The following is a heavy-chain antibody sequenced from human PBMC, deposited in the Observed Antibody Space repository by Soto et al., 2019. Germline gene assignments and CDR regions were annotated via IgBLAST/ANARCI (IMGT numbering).Heavy chain of an antibody. CDR2: ISYSGST. D-gene: IGHD5-18*01. V-gene: IGHV4-59*12. CDR3: AGEGAGITALYGWGV. Sequence: QVQLQESGPGRVKPSETLSLTCTVSGGSMRSYFWTWIRQPPGKGLEWIGYISYSGSTNYNPSLRSRVNISLETSNKQLSLKLTSVTAAHMAIYCCAGEGAGITALYGWGVWGPGTTVSAAS. J-gene: IGHJ6*02. CDR1: GGSMRSYF.